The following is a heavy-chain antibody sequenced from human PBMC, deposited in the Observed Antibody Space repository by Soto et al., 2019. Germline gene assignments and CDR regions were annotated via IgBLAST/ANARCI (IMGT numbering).Heavy chain of an antibody. D-gene: IGHD1-26*01. CDR3: ARGVPGSPFAN. V-gene: IGHV3-53*01. CDR2: IYSGGAI. CDR1: GFTVSTNY. J-gene: IGHJ4*02. Sequence: VGSLRLSCAASGFTVSTNYMSWVRQAPGKGLEWVSVIYSGGAIHYGDSVKGRFTISRDNSKNTLYLQMNSLRAEDTAVYYCARGVPGSPFANWGQGALVTVSS.